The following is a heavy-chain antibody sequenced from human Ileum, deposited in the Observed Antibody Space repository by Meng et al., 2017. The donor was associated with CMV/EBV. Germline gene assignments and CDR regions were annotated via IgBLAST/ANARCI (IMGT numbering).Heavy chain of an antibody. D-gene: IGHD2-2*03. V-gene: IGHV1-18*01. CDR2: ISGYNSNT. CDR3: ARDGYYPSRVFDY. J-gene: IGHJ4*01. Sequence: VQLVESGDEVKKPGALVKVSCKASGYTFTDYAITWVRQAPGQGLEWMGWISGYNSNTKYAQKFQGRVTMTTDTSTTTVYMELRNLRYDDTAVYYCARDGYYPSRVFDYWGLGTLVTVSS. CDR1: GYTFTDYA.